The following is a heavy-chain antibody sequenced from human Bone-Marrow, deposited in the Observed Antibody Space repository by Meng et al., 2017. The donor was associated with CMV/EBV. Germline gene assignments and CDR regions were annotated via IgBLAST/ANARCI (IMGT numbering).Heavy chain of an antibody. CDR2: IHYSGGT. CDR3: ARDLFRYSRSSELQP. CDR1: GGSVSRDTYF. D-gene: IGHD6-6*01. J-gene: IGHJ5*02. V-gene: IGHV4-61*01. Sequence: GSLRLSCTVSGGSVSRDTYFWSWIRQPPGKGLEWIGYIHYSGGTNYSPSLKSRVSISIDTSRNQFSLKLTSVTAADTAVYYCARDLFRYSRSSELQPWGQGPLVPVPS.